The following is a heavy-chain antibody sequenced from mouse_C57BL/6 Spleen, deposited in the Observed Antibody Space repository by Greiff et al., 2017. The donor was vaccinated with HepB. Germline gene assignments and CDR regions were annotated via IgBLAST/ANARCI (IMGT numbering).Heavy chain of an antibody. D-gene: IGHD1-1*01. J-gene: IGHJ1*03. Sequence: QVQLQQSGAELVRPGASVKLSCKASGYTFTDYYINWVKQRPGQGLEWIARIYPGSGNTYYNEKFKGKATLTAEKSSSTAYMQLSSLTSEDSAVYFCARDYGSSYEYFDVWGTGTTVTVSS. CDR3: ARDYGSSYEYFDV. V-gene: IGHV1-76*01. CDR2: IYPGSGNT. CDR1: GYTFTDYY.